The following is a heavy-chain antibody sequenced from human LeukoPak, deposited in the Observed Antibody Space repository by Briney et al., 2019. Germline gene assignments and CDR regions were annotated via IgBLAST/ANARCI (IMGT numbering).Heavy chain of an antibody. Sequence: GGSLRLSCAASGFTFSSYGMSWVRQAPGKGLEWVSAISGSGGSTYYADSVKGRFTISRDNSKNTLYLQMNSLRAEDTAVYYCASSNDYVWGSYRSYYYYYMDVWGKGTTVTISS. CDR1: GFTFSSYG. CDR2: ISGSGGST. V-gene: IGHV3-23*01. D-gene: IGHD3-16*02. J-gene: IGHJ6*03. CDR3: ASSNDYVWGSYRSYYYYYMDV.